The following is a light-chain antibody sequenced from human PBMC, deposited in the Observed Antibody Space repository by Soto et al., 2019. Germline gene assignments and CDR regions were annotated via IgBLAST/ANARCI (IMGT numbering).Light chain of an antibody. CDR3: CSFTTTSTHV. Sequence: QSVLTQPRSVSGPPGQSVTISCTGTSSDVGGYNYVSWYQQHPGKAPKLMIYDVSKRPSGVPDRFSGSKSGNTASLTISGLQAEDEADYYCCSFTTTSTHVFGTGTKVTVL. J-gene: IGLJ1*01. CDR1: SSDVGGYNY. CDR2: DVS. V-gene: IGLV2-11*01.